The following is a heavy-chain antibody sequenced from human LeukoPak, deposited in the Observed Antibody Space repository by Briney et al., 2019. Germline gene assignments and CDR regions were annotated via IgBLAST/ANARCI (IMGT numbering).Heavy chain of an antibody. D-gene: IGHD2-2*02. CDR3: ATGGVVVPAAIQGKYYYYGMDV. CDR1: GFTFSSYA. CDR2: ISYDGSNK. J-gene: IGHJ6*02. V-gene: IGHV3-30-3*01. Sequence: PGGSLRLSCAASGFTFSSYAMHWVRQAPGKGLEWVAVISYDGSNKYYADSVKGRSTISRDNSKNTLYLQMNSLRAEDAAVYYCATGGVVVPAAIQGKYYYYGMDVWGQGTTVTVSS.